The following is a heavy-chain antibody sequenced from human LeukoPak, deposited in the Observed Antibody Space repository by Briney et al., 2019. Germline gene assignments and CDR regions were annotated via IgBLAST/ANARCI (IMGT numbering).Heavy chain of an antibody. J-gene: IGHJ4*02. D-gene: IGHD2/OR15-2a*01. V-gene: IGHV3-48*01. CDR2: ISSSGSTK. Sequence: PGGSLRLSCGASGITFSSYSMNWVRQAPGKGLEWVSYISSSGSTKYYADSVKGRFTISRDNARNLLYLQMNSLRAEDTAVYFCARGGLSIMGYWGQGTLVTVSS. CDR3: ARGGLSIMGY. CDR1: GITFSSYS.